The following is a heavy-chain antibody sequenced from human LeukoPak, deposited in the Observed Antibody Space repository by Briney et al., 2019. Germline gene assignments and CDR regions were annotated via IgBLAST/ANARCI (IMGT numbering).Heavy chain of an antibody. CDR1: GYSISSGYY. CDR3: ARDPADGYNSNYDY. V-gene: IGHV4-38-2*02. CDR2: IYHSVST. J-gene: IGHJ4*02. D-gene: IGHD5-24*01. Sequence: SETLSLTCAVSGYSISSGYYWGWIRQPPGKGLEWIGSIYHSVSTYYNPSLKRRVTISVDTSKNQFSLKLSSVTAADTAVYYCARDPADGYNSNYDYWGQGTLVTVSS.